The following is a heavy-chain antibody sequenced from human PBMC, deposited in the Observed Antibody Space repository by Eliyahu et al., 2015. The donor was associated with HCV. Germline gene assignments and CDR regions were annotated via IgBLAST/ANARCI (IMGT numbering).Heavy chain of an antibody. Sequence: EVQLLESGGGLVQPGGSLRLSCAASGFTFSSYAMXWVRQAPGKGLGWVSAISGSGGSTYYADSVKGRFTISRDNSKNTLYLQMNSLRAEDTAVYYCAKVCSGGSCYDYWGQGTLVTVSS. D-gene: IGHD2-15*01. V-gene: IGHV3-23*01. CDR3: AKVCSGGSCYDY. CDR2: ISGSGGST. J-gene: IGHJ4*02. CDR1: GFTFSSYA.